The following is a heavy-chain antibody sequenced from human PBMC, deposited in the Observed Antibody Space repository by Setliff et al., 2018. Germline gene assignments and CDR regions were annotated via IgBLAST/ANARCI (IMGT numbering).Heavy chain of an antibody. CDR3: ASWDYSSTSYYYYYMDV. V-gene: IGHV1-69*13. CDR1: GGTFSSYA. CDR2: IIPIFGKA. Sequence: SVKVSCNDSGGTFSSYAISWVRQAPGQGLEWMGGIIPIFGKANYAQKLQGRVTITADESTSTAYMELSRLRSEDTAVYYCASWDYSSTSYYYYYMDVWGKGSTVTVSS. J-gene: IGHJ6*03. D-gene: IGHD6-19*01.